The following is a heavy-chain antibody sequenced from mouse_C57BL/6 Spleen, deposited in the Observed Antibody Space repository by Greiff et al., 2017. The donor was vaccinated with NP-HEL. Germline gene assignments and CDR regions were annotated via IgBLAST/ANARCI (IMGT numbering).Heavy chain of an antibody. CDR3: ARDYYGSRYYFDY. CDR2: IDPSDSYT. J-gene: IGHJ2*01. CDR1: GYTFTSYW. Sequence: QVQLQQPGAELVMPGASVKLSCKASGYTFTSYWMHWVKQRPGQGLEWIGEIDPSDSYTNYNQKFKGKSTLTVDKSSSTAYMQLSSLTSDDSAVYYCARDYYGSRYYFDYWGQGTTLTVSS. V-gene: IGHV1-69*01. D-gene: IGHD1-1*01.